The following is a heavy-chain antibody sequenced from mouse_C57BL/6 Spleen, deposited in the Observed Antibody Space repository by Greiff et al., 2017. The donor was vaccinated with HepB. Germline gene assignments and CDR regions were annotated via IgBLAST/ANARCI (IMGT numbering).Heavy chain of an antibody. CDR1: GFTFSSYA. Sequence: EVMLVESGGGLVKPGGSLKLSCAASGFTFSSYAMSWVRQTPEKRLEWVATISDGGSYTYYPDNVKGRFTISRDNAKNNLYLQMSHLKSEDTAMYYCARDYYYGSSYRYFYVWGTGTTVTVSS. CDR3: ARDYYYGSSYRYFYV. J-gene: IGHJ1*03. D-gene: IGHD1-1*01. V-gene: IGHV5-4*01. CDR2: ISDGGSYT.